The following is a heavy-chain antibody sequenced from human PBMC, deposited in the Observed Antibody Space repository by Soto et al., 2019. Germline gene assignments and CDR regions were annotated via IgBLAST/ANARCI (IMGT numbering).Heavy chain of an antibody. V-gene: IGHV5-51*01. CDR1: GYSFTSYW. CDR3: ARRRVHYYYGMDV. CDR2: IYPGDSDT. J-gene: IGHJ6*02. Sequence: PGESLKISCQGSGYSFTSYWIGWVRQMPGKGLEWMGIIYPGDSDTRYSPSFQGQVTISADKSISTAYLQWSSLKASDTAMYYCARRRVHYYYGMDVWGQGTTVTVSS.